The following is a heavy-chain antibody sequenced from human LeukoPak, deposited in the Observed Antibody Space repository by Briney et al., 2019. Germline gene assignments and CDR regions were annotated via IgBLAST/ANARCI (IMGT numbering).Heavy chain of an antibody. J-gene: IGHJ3*02. CDR1: GFAFTDYY. V-gene: IGHV3-11*04. Sequence: KSGGSLRLSCAASGFAFTDYYMSWIRQAPGKGLEWVSYISNSGSSTYYADSVKGRFTISRDIAKNSLYLQMNSLRAEDTAVYSCARGRDGYNSGAFDIWGQGTMVTVSS. D-gene: IGHD5-24*01. CDR3: ARGRDGYNSGAFDI. CDR2: ISNSGSST.